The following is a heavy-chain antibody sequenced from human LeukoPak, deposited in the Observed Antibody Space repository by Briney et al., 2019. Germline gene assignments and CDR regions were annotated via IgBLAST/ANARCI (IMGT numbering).Heavy chain of an antibody. CDR2: INPKSGGT. D-gene: IGHD3-10*01. J-gene: IGHJ5*02. CDR3: ARSMVVRGVMGNYFDP. CDR1: GYTFTGYF. V-gene: IGHV1-2*02. Sequence: ASVNVSCKASGYTFTGYFIHWVRQAPGQGLEWMAWINPKSGGTNYQQKFQDRVTMTRDTSITTAYMEMSRLRSDDTAVYYCARSMVVRGVMGNYFDPWGQGTLVTVSS.